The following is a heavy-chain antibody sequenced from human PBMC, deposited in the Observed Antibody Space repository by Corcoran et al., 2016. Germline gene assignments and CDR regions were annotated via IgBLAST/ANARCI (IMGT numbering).Heavy chain of an antibody. J-gene: IGHJ3*02. V-gene: IGHV4-59*01. Sequence: QVRLQESGPGLVKPSETLSLTCTVSGGSIGNSYWLWIRQSPGQGLGWSGYNSNSGSSDYNPSLRSRVTITVDTSKNQFSLSLTSVTAADTALYYWARETHQTGTRAFDIWGQGTMVTVSS. D-gene: IGHD1-1*01. CDR2: NSNSGSS. CDR1: GGSIGNSY. CDR3: ARETHQTGTRAFDI.